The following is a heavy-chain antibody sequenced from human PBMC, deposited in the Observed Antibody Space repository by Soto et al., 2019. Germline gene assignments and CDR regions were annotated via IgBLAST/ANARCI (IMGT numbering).Heavy chain of an antibody. CDR1: GGSISTSY. V-gene: IGHV4-59*01. D-gene: IGHD2-21*01. Sequence: QVQLQESGPGLVKPSETLSLTCTVSGGSISTSYWGWIRQPPGKGLEWIGYVYYSGSTNYNPSLKGRVTISVDTSKNQFSLKLSSVTAADTAVYYCARVHIEDAFDIWGQGTMVTVSS. CDR2: VYYSGST. J-gene: IGHJ3*02. CDR3: ARVHIEDAFDI.